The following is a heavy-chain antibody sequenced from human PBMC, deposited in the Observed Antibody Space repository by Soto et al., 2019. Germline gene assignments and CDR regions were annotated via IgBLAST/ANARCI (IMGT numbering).Heavy chain of an antibody. CDR1: GFSVTNNY. CDR3: ARGRGSTGYLGREHYVDY. J-gene: IGHJ4*02. Sequence: EVQVVESGGGLVQPGGSLRLSCAASGFSVTNNYMNWVRQAPGKGLEWVSIIDIGGNTYYADSVKDRFTISRDNSRNTLYLHMASLRAEDTAVYYCARGRGSTGYLGREHYVDYWGQGTLVTVSP. CDR2: IDIGGNT. V-gene: IGHV3-66*01. D-gene: IGHD2-2*01.